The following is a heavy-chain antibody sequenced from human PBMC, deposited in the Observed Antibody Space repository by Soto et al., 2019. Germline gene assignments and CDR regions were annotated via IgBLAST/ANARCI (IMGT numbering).Heavy chain of an antibody. D-gene: IGHD5-18*01. CDR1: GFSLSPRAVG. J-gene: IGHJ4*02. CDR3: AHSPYSYGLYYFDY. V-gene: IGHV2-5*01. Sequence: SGPTLVNPTQTLTLTCTFSGFSLSPRAVGVGWIRQPPGKALEWLALIYWNDDKRYSPSLKSRLTITKDTSKNQVVLTMTNMDPVDTATYYCAHSPYSYGLYYFDYWGQGTLVTVSS. CDR2: IYWNDDK.